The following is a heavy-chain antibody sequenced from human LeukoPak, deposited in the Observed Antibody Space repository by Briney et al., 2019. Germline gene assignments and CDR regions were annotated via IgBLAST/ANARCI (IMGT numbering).Heavy chain of an antibody. J-gene: IGHJ4*02. CDR1: GFTFSSYA. CDR2: ISFDGSNI. CDR3: VKGGDGSIPFDY. D-gene: IGHD5-24*01. V-gene: IGHV3-30*18. Sequence: GGSLRLSCAASGFTFSSYAMHWVRQAPGKGLEWVAIISFDGSNIQFGDSVRGRFTISRDNPKNTVFLQMNSLRGDDTAVYYCVKGGDGSIPFDYWGQGTLVTVSS.